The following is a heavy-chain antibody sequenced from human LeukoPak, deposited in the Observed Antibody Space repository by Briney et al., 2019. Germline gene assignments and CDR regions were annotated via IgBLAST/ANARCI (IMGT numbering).Heavy chain of an antibody. Sequence: GGSLRLSCAASGFTVSSTYMIWVRQAPGKGLEWVSIIYSGGTTYYADSVKGRFTISRDNSKNTLYLQMNSLRAEDTAVYHCARGGSSWYVTYWGQGTLVTVSS. CDR3: ARGGSSWYVTY. D-gene: IGHD6-13*01. CDR1: GFTVSSTY. J-gene: IGHJ4*02. CDR2: IYSGGTT. V-gene: IGHV3-53*01.